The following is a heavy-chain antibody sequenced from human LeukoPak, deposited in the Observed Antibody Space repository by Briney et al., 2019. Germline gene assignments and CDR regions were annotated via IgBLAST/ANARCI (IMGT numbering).Heavy chain of an antibody. J-gene: IGHJ4*02. D-gene: IGHD3-10*01. Sequence: PGGSLRLSCAASGFTFSSFAMTWVRQAPGKRLEWVSSMSSGGTYIYYADSVKGRFTISRYNAKNSLYLQMNSLRAEDTAVYYCARVPHAMVRGVIITEFYFDYWGQGTLVTVSS. V-gene: IGHV3-21*01. CDR1: GFTFSSFA. CDR3: ARVPHAMVRGVIITEFYFDY. CDR2: MSSGGTYI.